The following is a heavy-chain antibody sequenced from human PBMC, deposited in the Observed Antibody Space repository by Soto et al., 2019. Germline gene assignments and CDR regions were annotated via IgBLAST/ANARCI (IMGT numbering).Heavy chain of an antibody. Sequence: SETLSLTCAVYGGSFSGYYWSWIRQPPGKGLEWIGEINHSGSTNYNPSLKSRVTISVDTSKNQFSLKLSSVTAADTAVYYCARGRLPIYYYYMDVWGKGTTVTVSS. J-gene: IGHJ6*03. V-gene: IGHV4-34*01. CDR1: GGSFSGYY. CDR3: ARGRLPIYYYYMDV. CDR2: INHSGST.